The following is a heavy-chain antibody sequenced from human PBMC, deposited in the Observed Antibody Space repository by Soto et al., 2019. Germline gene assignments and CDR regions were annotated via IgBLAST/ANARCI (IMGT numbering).Heavy chain of an antibody. Sequence: EVQLVESGGGLVQPGGSLRPSCAASGFTFNSYWMTWVRQAPGKGLEWVANIKQDGSEKYYVDSVKGRFTISRDNAKNSLYRQMNSLRAEDTAVYYCARGWGLDPWGQGTLVTVSS. V-gene: IGHV3-7*04. CDR2: IKQDGSEK. CDR3: ARGWGLDP. CDR1: GFTFNSYW. J-gene: IGHJ5*02. D-gene: IGHD1-26*01.